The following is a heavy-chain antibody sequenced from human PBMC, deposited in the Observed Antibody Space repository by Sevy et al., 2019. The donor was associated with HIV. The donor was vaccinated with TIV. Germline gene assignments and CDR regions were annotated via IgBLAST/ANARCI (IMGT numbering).Heavy chain of an antibody. CDR3: ATNLAWFGSGSQDY. CDR2: ISSSSSYM. CDR1: GFTFSTYS. V-gene: IGHV3-21*01. J-gene: IGHJ4*02. Sequence: GGSLRLSCAASGFTFSTYSMNWARQAPGKGLEWASSISSSSSYMYYADSVRGRFTISRDNAKNSLYLQMNSLRAEDTAVYYCATNLAWFGSGSQDYWGKGTLVTVSS. D-gene: IGHD3-10*01.